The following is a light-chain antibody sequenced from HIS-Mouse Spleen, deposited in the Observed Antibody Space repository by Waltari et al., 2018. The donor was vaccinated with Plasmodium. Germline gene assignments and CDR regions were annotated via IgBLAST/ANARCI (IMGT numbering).Light chain of an antibody. CDR2: GAS. V-gene: IGKV3-15*01. Sequence: ELVMTQSTDTLSVSPGERATLPCRASQSVSSNLAWYQQKPGQAPRLLIYGASTRATGIPARFSGSGSGTEFTLTISSLQSEDFAVYYCQQYNNWSFTFGPGTKVDIK. CDR3: QQYNNWSFT. J-gene: IGKJ3*01. CDR1: QSVSSN.